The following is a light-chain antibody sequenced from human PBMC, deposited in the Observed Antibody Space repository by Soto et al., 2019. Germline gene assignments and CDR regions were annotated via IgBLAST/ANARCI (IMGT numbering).Light chain of an antibody. CDR2: GAS. V-gene: IGKV3-20*01. J-gene: IGKJ5*01. CDR3: QHYVEGTPIT. CDR1: QSVSSSY. Sequence: EIVLTQSPGTLPLSPGERATLSCRASQSVSSSYLAWYHQKPGQAPRLPIYGASRRATGHPDRFRGRGAGTDFTLTISRLEPDDFALYYCQHYVEGTPITFGQGTRLEIK.